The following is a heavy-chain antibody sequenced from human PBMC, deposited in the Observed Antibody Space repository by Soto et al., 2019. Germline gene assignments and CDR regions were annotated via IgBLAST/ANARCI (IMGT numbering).Heavy chain of an antibody. CDR1: GGTFSSYA. V-gene: IGHV1-69*13. D-gene: IGHD4-17*01. CDR2: IITIFGTA. J-gene: IGHJ5*02. Sequence: SVKVSCKASGGTFSSYAISWVRQAPGQGLEWMGGIITIFGTANYAQKFQGRVTITADESTSTAYMELSSLRSEDTAVYYCARSPTRTNYADYFDPWGQGTLVTVSS. CDR3: ARSPTRTNYADYFDP.